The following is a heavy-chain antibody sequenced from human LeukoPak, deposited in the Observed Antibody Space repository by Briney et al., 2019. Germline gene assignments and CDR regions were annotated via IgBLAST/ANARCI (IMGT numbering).Heavy chain of an antibody. V-gene: IGHV4-39*01. CDR1: GGSISSSSYY. CDR2: IYYSGST. CDR3: ASAPERLDAFDI. Sequence: PSETLSLTCTVSGGSISSSSYYWGWIRQPPGKGLEWIGSIYYSGSTYYNPSLKSRVTISVDTSKNQFSLKLSSVTAADTAVYYCASAPERLDAFDIWGQGTMVTVSS. J-gene: IGHJ3*02. D-gene: IGHD1-1*01.